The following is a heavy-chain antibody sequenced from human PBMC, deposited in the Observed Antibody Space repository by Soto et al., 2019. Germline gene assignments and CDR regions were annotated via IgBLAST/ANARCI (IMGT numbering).Heavy chain of an antibody. D-gene: IGHD2-2*03. CDR3: AREGNLGRWIQPLDS. CDR2: IYYSGST. V-gene: IGHV4-59*11. CDR1: GGSISGHY. Sequence: SETLSLTCTVSGGSISGHYWSWIRQSPGKGLEWIAYIYYSGSTNYNPSLKSRVTMSVDTSKNHFSLKLISVTTADTAVYFCAREGNLGRWIQPLDSWGQGTLVTVSS. J-gene: IGHJ4*02.